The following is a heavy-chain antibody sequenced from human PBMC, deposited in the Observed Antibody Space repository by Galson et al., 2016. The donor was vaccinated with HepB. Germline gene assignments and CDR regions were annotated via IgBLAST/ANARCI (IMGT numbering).Heavy chain of an antibody. D-gene: IGHD1-14*01. CDR1: GFTYSSYA. CDR2: ISGSGGST. Sequence: SLRLSCAASGFTYSSYAMSWVRQAPGKGLAWVSSISGSGGSTEYADSVKGRFTISRDNSNNTLYLQMNSVQVEDTAIYYCARQPRWRASGLNWFDPWGLGTLVTVSS. J-gene: IGHJ5*02. V-gene: IGHV3-23*01. CDR3: ARQPRWRASGLNWFDP.